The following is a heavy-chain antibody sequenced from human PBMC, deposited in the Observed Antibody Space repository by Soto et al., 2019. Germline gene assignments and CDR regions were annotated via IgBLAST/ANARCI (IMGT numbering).Heavy chain of an antibody. V-gene: IGHV3-53*01. CDR3: ARLLGRSYSFHHYYALDV. CDR2: IFVGYNP. D-gene: IGHD3-16*02. J-gene: IGHJ6*02. Sequence: GGSLRLSCAASGFSVSSIYMSWVRQAPGKGLEWVSVIFVGYNPYYADSVKGRFTVSRDSSKNTVYLEMNSLRAEDTAVYYCARLLGRSYSFHHYYALDVWGQGTTVTVSS. CDR1: GFSVSSIY.